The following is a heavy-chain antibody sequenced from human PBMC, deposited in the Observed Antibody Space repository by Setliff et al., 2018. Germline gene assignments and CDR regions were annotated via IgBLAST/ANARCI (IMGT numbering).Heavy chain of an antibody. J-gene: IGHJ6*03. Sequence: SETLSLTCTVSGGSISSGSYYWSWIRQPAGKGLEWIGRIYTSGSTNYNPSLKSRVTISVDTSKNQFSLKLSSVTAADTAVYYCAREQWLDPPGYYYMDVWAKGTTVTVS. CDR1: GGSISSGSYY. CDR3: AREQWLDPPGYYYMDV. V-gene: IGHV4-61*02. D-gene: IGHD6-19*01. CDR2: IYTSGST.